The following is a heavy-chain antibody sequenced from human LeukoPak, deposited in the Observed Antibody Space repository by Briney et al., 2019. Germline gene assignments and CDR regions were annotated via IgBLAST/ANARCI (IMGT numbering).Heavy chain of an antibody. CDR3: GRVQSGSLLRYGMDV. J-gene: IGHJ6*02. Sequence: ASVKVSCKAFGYTFTSYGISWVRQAPGQGLEWMGWISAYNGNTNYAQKLQGRVTMTTDTSTSTAYMELRSLRSEDTAVYFCGRVQSGSLLRYGMDVWGQGTTVTVSS. D-gene: IGHD3-10*01. CDR2: ISAYNGNT. V-gene: IGHV1-18*01. CDR1: GYTFTSYG.